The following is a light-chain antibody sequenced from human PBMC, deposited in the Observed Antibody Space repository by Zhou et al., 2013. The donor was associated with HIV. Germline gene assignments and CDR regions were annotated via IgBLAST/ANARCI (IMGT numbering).Light chain of an antibody. J-gene: IGKJ2*01. Sequence: DIQLTQSPPFVSASVGDRVTITCRASQGISSSLAWYQHNPGKAPKLLIYAASTLQSGVPSRFSGSGSGTEFSLTISSLQPEDSATYYCQQLNTFPRTTFGQGTKLEIK. CDR1: QGISSS. CDR2: AAS. V-gene: IGKV1-9*01. CDR3: QQLNTFPRTT.